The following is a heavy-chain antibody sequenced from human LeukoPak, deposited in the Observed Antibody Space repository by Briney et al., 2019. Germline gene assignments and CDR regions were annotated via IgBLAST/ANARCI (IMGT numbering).Heavy chain of an antibody. CDR3: AREPPGNYDTSGYYYAHFDS. J-gene: IGHJ4*02. V-gene: IGHV3-48*02. CDR1: GFTFSSYA. D-gene: IGHD3-22*01. Sequence: GRSLRLSCAASGFTFSSYAMHWVRQAPGKGLEWISYISSGSSTIYYADSVRGRFTSSRDNAKNSLYLQMNSLRDEDTAVYYCAREPPGNYDTSGYYYAHFDSWGQGTLVTVSS. CDR2: ISSGSSTI.